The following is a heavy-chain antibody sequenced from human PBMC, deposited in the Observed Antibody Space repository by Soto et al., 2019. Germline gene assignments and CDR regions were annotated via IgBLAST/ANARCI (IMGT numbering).Heavy chain of an antibody. V-gene: IGHV1-18*04. CDR2: ISGHNGNT. D-gene: IGHD2-8*01. J-gene: IGHJ4*02. CDR1: TFRNPR. CDR3: ARDLYPLAYYFDF. Sequence: TFRNPRFAWVRQAPGQGLEWLRWISGHNGNTKYAQRLKGRVTMTADTSTSTAYMELRSLRSDDTAVYYCARDLYPLAYYFDFWGQGTLVTAPQ.